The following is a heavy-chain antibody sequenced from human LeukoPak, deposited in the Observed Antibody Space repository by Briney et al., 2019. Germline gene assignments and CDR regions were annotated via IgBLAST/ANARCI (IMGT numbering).Heavy chain of an antibody. V-gene: IGHV4-39*01. CDR1: AGSISSSSYY. CDR3: ARRPGSSSGANFDY. CDR2: IYYSGST. J-gene: IGHJ4*02. D-gene: IGHD6-6*01. Sequence: SETLSLTCTVAAGSISSSSYYCGWIRQPPGKGLEWIGSIYYSGSTYYNPSLKSRVTISVDTAKNQFSLKLSSVTAADTAVYYCARRPGSSSGANFDYWGQGTLVTVSS.